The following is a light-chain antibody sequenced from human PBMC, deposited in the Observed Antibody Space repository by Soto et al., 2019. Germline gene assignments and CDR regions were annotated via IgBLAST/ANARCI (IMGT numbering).Light chain of an antibody. CDR3: QQYGSSPTT. CDR2: GAS. V-gene: IGKV3-20*01. Sequence: DIVLTQSPGTLSLSQGERATLSCRASQSVSSSYLAWYQQKPGQPRRLLIYGASSRATGIPDRFSGRGSGTDFTLTISRLEPEDFAVYYCQQYGSSPTTFGQGTKVDIK. J-gene: IGKJ1*01. CDR1: QSVSSSY.